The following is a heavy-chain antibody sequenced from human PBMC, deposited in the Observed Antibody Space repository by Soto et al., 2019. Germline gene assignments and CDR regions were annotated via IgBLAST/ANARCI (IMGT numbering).Heavy chain of an antibody. J-gene: IGHJ4*02. D-gene: IGHD3-22*01. V-gene: IGHV1-46*03. CDR2: VNPIGGST. CDR3: ARGYYDSVF. CDR1: GYTFTSYY. Sequence: GASVKVSCKASGYTFTSYYMHWVRQAPGQGLEWMGIVNPIGGSTGYAQKFQGRVTMTSDTSTSTVYVELSNLRSEDTAVYYCARGYYDSVFWGQGTLVTVS.